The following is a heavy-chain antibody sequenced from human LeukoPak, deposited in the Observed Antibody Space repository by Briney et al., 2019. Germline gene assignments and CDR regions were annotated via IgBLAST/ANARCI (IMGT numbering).Heavy chain of an antibody. CDR3: ARVGIPIFGVVEDYSYFYMDV. J-gene: IGHJ6*03. Sequence: ASVKVSCKASGYTFTNYDINWVRQATGQGLERMGWVNPNSGDTGYAQKFQGRLTITKNTSISTAYMELSSLRSEDTGVYYCARVGIPIFGVVEDYSYFYMDVWGKGATVTVSS. V-gene: IGHV1-8*03. CDR2: VNPNSGDT. D-gene: IGHD3-3*01. CDR1: GYTFTNYD.